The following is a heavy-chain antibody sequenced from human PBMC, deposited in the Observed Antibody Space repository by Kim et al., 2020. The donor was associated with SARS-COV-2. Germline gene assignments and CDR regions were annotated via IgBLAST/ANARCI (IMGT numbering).Heavy chain of an antibody. V-gene: IGHV3-23*01. Sequence: ATGKGQFTMSMDMSENTVYLQVNNLRAEDTAIYYCAKTRGSYSAYYFDCWGQGTLVTVSS. D-gene: IGHD1-26*01. J-gene: IGHJ4*02. CDR3: AKTRGSYSAYYFDC.